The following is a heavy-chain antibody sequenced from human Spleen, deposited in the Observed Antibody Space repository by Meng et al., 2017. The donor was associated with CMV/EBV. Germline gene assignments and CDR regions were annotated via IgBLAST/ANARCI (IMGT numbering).Heavy chain of an antibody. Sequence: ESLKISCAVSGFTFSSYEMNWVRQPPGKGLEWIGEINHSGSTNYNPSLKSRVTISVDTSKSQLSLKLSSVTAADTAVYYCARGHSSSSNWFDPWGQGTLVTVSS. D-gene: IGHD6-6*01. CDR3: ARGHSSSSNWFDP. CDR2: INHSGST. V-gene: IGHV4-34*01. CDR1: GFTFSSYE. J-gene: IGHJ5*02.